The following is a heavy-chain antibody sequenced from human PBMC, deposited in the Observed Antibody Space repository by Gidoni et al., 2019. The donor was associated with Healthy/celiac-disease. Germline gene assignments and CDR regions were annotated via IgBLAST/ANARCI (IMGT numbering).Heavy chain of an antibody. CDR2: ISYSGST. CDR3: ARLCGFGEFACFDY. J-gene: IGHJ4*02. Sequence: QLQLQESGPGLVQPSEPLSLTCTVSGGSISSSSYYWGWIRQPPGKGLEWIGTISYSGSTYYNPSLKSRVTISVDTSKNQFSLKLSSVTSADTAVYYCARLCGFGEFACFDYWGQGTLVTVSS. D-gene: IGHD3-10*01. CDR1: GGSISSSSYY. V-gene: IGHV4-39*01.